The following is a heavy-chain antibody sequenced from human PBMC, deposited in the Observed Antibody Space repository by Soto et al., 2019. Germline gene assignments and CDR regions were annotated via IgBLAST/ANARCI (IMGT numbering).Heavy chain of an antibody. D-gene: IGHD3-16*01. J-gene: IGHJ6*02. CDR3: ARVVGNDYVVDV. CDR2: IIPIFGTA. V-gene: IGHV1-69*13. Sequence: ASVKVSCKASGGTFSSYAISWVRQAPGQGLEWMGGIIPIFGTANYAQKFQGRVTITAGESTSTAYMELSSLRSEDTAVYYCARVVGNDYVVDVWGQGTTVTVSS. CDR1: GGTFSSYA.